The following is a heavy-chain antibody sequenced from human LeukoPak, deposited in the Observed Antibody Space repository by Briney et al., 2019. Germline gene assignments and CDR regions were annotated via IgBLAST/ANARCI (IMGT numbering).Heavy chain of an antibody. CDR1: GGSIRSSSYY. V-gene: IGHV4-39*01. J-gene: IGHJ5*02. Sequence: PSETLSLTCTVSGGSIRSSSYYWGWIRQPPGKGLEWIGSIYYNGNTYYNPSLKSRVTISVDTSKNQFSLKLTSVTAADTAVYYRARHFREQWLVRNNWFDPWGQGTLVTVSS. CDR3: ARHFREQWLVRNNWFDP. CDR2: IYYNGNT. D-gene: IGHD6-19*01.